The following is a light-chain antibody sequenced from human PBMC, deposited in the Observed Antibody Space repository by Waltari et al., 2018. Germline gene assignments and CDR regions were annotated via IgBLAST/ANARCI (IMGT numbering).Light chain of an antibody. CDR3: QVWESTSDHRV. CDR1: DIGSTS. V-gene: IGLV3-21*02. J-gene: IGLJ3*02. CDR2: DNG. Sequence: SYVLTQPPSVSVAPGQTARISCGGSDIGSTSVHWYQQKPGQAPVLVVYDNGDRPSGNPERFSGSNSGYTATLTISSVEAGDEADYYCQVWESTSDHRVFGGGTKLTVL.